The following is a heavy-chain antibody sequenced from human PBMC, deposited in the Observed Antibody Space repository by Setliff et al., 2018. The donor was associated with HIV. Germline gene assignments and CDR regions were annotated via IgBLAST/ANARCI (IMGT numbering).Heavy chain of an antibody. J-gene: IGHJ4*02. V-gene: IGHV4-34*01. D-gene: IGHD4-17*01. CDR3: ARGMDYGGNSLAF. CDR1: GGSFSGHY. Sequence: NLSEPLSLTCAVYGGSFSGHYWSWIRQSPGKGLEWIGEINHSGTTNYNPSLKSRVSTSVDTSKNQFSVKLTSTTAADTAVYFCARGMDYGGNSLAFWGQGTLGTVSS. CDR2: INHSGTT.